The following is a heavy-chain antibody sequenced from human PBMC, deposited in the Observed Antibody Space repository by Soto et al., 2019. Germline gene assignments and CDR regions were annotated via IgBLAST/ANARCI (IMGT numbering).Heavy chain of an antibody. V-gene: IGHV1-2*04. J-gene: IGHJ6*02. CDR1: GYTFTGYN. Sequence: ASVKVSCKASGYTFTGYNMHWVRQAPGQGLEWMGWINPNSGGTNYAQKFQGWVTMTRDTSISTAYMELSRLRSDDTAVYYCARDQRYYYDSSGHYYYGMDVWGQGTTVTVSS. D-gene: IGHD3-22*01. CDR3: ARDQRYYYDSSGHYYYGMDV. CDR2: INPNSGGT.